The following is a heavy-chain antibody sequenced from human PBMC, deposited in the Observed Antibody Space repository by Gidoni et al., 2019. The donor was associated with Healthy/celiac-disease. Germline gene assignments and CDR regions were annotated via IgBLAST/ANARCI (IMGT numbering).Heavy chain of an antibody. V-gene: IGHV3-30*18. Sequence: QVQLVESGGGVVQPGRSLRPPCALSGFPFSSYGMHWARQAPGKGLEWVAVISYDGSNKYYADSVKGRFTISRDNSKNTLYLQMNSLRAEDTAVYYCAKGIPFDYWGQGTLVTVSS. CDR2: ISYDGSNK. CDR3: AKGIPFDY. J-gene: IGHJ4*02. CDR1: GFPFSSYG.